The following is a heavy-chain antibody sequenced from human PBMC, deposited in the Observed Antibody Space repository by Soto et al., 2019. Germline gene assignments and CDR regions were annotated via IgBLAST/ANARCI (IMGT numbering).Heavy chain of an antibody. J-gene: IGHJ6*02. CDR3: ATQTISYTWGV. D-gene: IGHD3-16*01. CDR2: LHHDGTT. V-gene: IGHV4-4*02. Sequence: QVQLQESGPGLVKPSETLSLTCAVSGGPITTTTWWAWVRLPPGKGLEWIGELHHDGTTNYNPSLEXRITXSXHKSNNHFYLKLTSVTAADTAIYSCATQTISYTWGVWGRGTTVTVSS. CDR1: GGPITTTTW.